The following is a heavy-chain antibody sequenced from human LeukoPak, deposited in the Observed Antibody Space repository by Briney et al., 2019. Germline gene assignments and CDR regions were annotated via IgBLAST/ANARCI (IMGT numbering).Heavy chain of an antibody. D-gene: IGHD6-19*01. CDR3: AIDEVDYHSSVWPNN. Sequence: ASVKVSCKASGYTFTSYYMHWVRQAPAQGLEWVGIINPSGGSTSYAQKFQGRVTMTRDTSTSTVYMELSSLRSEATAVYYCAIDEVDYHSSVWPNNWGQGTLVTVSS. CDR1: GYTFTSYY. V-gene: IGHV1-46*01. CDR2: INPSGGST. J-gene: IGHJ4*02.